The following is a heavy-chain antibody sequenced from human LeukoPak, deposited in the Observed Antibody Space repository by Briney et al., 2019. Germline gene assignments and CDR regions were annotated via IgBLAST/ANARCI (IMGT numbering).Heavy chain of an antibody. D-gene: IGHD2-21*02. CDR3: ARGIVVVTAMPFDY. V-gene: IGHV1-2*06. J-gene: IGHJ4*02. CDR1: GYTFTGYY. Sequence: ASVRGSCQASGYTFTGYYMHWVGQAPGQGLEWVGRINPNSGGTNYAQKFQGRVTMTRDTSPSTAYMELSRLRSDDTAVYYCARGIVVVTAMPFDYWGQGTLVTVSS. CDR2: INPNSGGT.